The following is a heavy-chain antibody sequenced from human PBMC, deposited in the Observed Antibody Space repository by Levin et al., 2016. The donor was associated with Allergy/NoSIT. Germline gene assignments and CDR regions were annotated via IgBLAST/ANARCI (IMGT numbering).Heavy chain of an antibody. CDR2: ISSSSSYT. J-gene: IGHJ5*02. CDR3: ARDPGYCSGGSCPGFDP. V-gene: IGHV3-11*06. CDR1: GFTFSDYY. Sequence: GGSLRLSCAASGFTFSDYYMSWIRQAPGKGLEWVSYISSSSSYTNYADSVKGRFTISRDNAKNSLYLQMNSLRAEDTAVYYCARDPGYCSGGSCPGFDPWGQGTLVTVSS. D-gene: IGHD2-15*01.